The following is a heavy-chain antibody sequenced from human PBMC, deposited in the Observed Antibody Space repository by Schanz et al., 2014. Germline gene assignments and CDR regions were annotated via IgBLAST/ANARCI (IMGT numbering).Heavy chain of an antibody. CDR1: GFTFGDHS. J-gene: IGHJ4*02. CDR2: IRSKAYGGTT. Sequence: EVQLVESGGGLVQPGRSLRLSCTASGFTFGDHSMSWVRQAPGKGLEWVGFIRSKAYGGTTEYAASVKGRFTISRDNSKNTLYLQMNSLRTEDTAVYFCAKSYDTSGYSGFDYWGQGTLVTVSS. CDR3: AKSYDTSGYSGFDY. V-gene: IGHV3-49*04. D-gene: IGHD3-22*01.